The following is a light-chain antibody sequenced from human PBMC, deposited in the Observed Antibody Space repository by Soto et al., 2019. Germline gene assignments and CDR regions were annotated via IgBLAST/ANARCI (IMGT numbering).Light chain of an antibody. CDR2: GNS. Sequence: QSVLTQPPSVSGAPGPRVTISCTGSSSNIGAGYDVHWYQQLPGTAPKLLIYGNSNRPSGVPDRFSGSKSGTSASLAITGLQAEDEADYYCQSYDSSLSAFYVFGPGTKLTVL. CDR1: SSNIGAGYD. V-gene: IGLV1-40*01. J-gene: IGLJ1*01. CDR3: QSYDSSLSAFYV.